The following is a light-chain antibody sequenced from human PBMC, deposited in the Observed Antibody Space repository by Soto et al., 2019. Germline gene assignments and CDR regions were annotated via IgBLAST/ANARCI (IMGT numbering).Light chain of an antibody. Sequence: QSVLTQPPSASGTPGQTVTISCSGSNSNIGSNVVNWYQHLPGTAPKLLIYSNDRRPSGVPDRFSGSKSGTSASLAISGLQSEDEGDYSCAPWDDSLSGRVFGGGTKLTVL. V-gene: IGLV1-44*01. CDR2: SND. CDR3: APWDDSLSGRV. CDR1: NSNIGSNV. J-gene: IGLJ3*02.